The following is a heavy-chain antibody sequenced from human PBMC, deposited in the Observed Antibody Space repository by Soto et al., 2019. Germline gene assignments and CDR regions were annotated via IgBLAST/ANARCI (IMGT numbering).Heavy chain of an antibody. V-gene: IGHV1-69*13. CDR1: GGTFSSYA. CDR3: ARGKYSYGKYYYYGMDV. D-gene: IGHD5-18*01. Sequence: AASVKVSCKASGGTFSSYAISWVRQAPGQGLEWMGGIIPIFGTANYAQKFQGRVTTTADESTSTAYMELSSLRSEDTAVYYCARGKYSYGKYYYYGMDVWGQGTTVTVSS. J-gene: IGHJ6*02. CDR2: IIPIFGTA.